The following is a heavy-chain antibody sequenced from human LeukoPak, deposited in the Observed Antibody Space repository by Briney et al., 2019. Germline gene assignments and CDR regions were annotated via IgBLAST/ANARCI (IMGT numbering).Heavy chain of an antibody. CDR1: GGTFSSYA. CDR3: ARDPSLYCGGDCYSSGDAFDT. V-gene: IGHV1-69*05. CDR2: IIPIFGTA. D-gene: IGHD2-21*02. J-gene: IGHJ3*02. Sequence: ASVKVSCKASGGTFSSYAISWVRQAPGQGLEWMGGIIPIFGTANYAQKFQGRVTITTDESTSTAYMELSSLRSEDTAVYYCARDPSLYCGGDCYSSGDAFDTWGQGTMVTVSS.